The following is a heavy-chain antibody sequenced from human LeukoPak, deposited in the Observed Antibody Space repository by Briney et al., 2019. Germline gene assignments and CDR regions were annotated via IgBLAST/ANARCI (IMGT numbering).Heavy chain of an antibody. CDR1: GGSISSSIYY. CDR3: ARHRPDYGDYVAYFDY. Sequence: SETLSLTGTVSGGSISSSIYYWGWIRQPPGKGLEWIGSFYYSGSTYSNPSLKSRLTISVDTSKNQFSLKLSSVTAADTAVYYCARHRPDYGDYVAYFDYWGQGALVTVSS. J-gene: IGHJ4*02. D-gene: IGHD4-17*01. V-gene: IGHV4-39*01. CDR2: FYYSGST.